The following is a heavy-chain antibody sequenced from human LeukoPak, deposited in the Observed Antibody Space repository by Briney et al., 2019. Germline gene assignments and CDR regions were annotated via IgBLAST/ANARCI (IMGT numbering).Heavy chain of an antibody. CDR3: AKGGDVIAAAPSWFDP. CDR1: GFTFSSYA. J-gene: IGHJ5*02. D-gene: IGHD6-13*01. V-gene: IGHV3-23*01. Sequence: GGSLRLSCAASGFTFSSYAMSWVRQAPGKGLEWVSAISGSGGSTYYADSVKGRSTISRDNSKNTLYLQMNSLRAEDTAVYYCAKGGDVIAAAPSWFDPWGQGTLVTVSS. CDR2: ISGSGGST.